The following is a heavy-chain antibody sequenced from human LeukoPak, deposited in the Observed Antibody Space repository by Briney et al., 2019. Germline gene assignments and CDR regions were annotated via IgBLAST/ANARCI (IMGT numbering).Heavy chain of an antibody. CDR3: ARIIAAAGHFDY. Sequence: TGGSLRLSCAASGFTVSSNYMSWVRQAPGKGLEWVSVIYSGGSTYYADSVKGRFTISRDNSKNTLYLQMNSLRAEDTAVYYCARIIAAAGHFDYWGQGTLVTVSS. D-gene: IGHD6-13*01. CDR2: IYSGGST. V-gene: IGHV3-53*01. CDR1: GFTVSSNY. J-gene: IGHJ4*02.